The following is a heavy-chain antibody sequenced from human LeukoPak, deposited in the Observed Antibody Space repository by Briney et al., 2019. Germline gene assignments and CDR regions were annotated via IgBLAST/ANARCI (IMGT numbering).Heavy chain of an antibody. CDR1: GYTFTSYG. CDR3: ARDQTHYTRGAFDI. J-gene: IGHJ3*02. Sequence: GASVKVSCKASGYTFTSYGISWVRQAPGQGLEWMGRIIPILGIANYAQKFQGRVTITADKSTSTAYMELSSLRSEDTAVYYCARDQTHYTRGAFDIWGQGTMVTVSS. V-gene: IGHV1-69*04. CDR2: IIPILGIA. D-gene: IGHD3-10*01.